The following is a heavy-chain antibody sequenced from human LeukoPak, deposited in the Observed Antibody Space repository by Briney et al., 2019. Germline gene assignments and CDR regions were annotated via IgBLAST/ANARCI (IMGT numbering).Heavy chain of an antibody. CDR1: GFIFSDYY. V-gene: IGHV3-11*01. Sequence: SGGSLRLSCAASGFIFSDYYMSWIRQTPGKGLEWVSYISTSSSTIYYADSVKGRFTISRDNAKNSLYLQMNSLRAEDTAVYYCARIVVAGTGDSWGQGTLVTVSS. CDR3: ARIVVAGTGDS. J-gene: IGHJ4*02. D-gene: IGHD6-19*01. CDR2: ISTSSSTI.